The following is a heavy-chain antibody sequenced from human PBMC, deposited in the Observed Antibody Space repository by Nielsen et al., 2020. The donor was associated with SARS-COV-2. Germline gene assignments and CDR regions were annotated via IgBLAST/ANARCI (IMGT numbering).Heavy chain of an antibody. J-gene: IGHJ4*02. CDR2: ISSSGSTI. V-gene: IGHV3-48*04. CDR1: GFTFSSYG. CDR3: ARERSRYYFDY. Sequence: GESLKISCAAPGFTFSSYGMHWVRQAPGKGLEWVSYISSSGSTIYYADSVKGRFTISRDNAKNSLYLQMNSLRAEDTAVYYCARERSRYYFDYWGQGTLVTVSS.